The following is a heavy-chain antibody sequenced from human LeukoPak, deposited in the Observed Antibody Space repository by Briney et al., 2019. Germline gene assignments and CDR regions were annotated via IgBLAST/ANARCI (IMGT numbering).Heavy chain of an antibody. J-gene: IGHJ3*02. CDR2: IYTSGST. D-gene: IGHD5-24*01. V-gene: IGHV4-4*08. CDR3: ARAVGARRDGYYDAFDI. CDR1: GGSISSHY. Sequence: SETLSLTCTVSGGSISSHYWSWIRQPPGKGLEWIGRIYTSGSTNYNPSLKSRVTISVDTSKNQFSLKLSSVTAADTAVYYCARAVGARRDGYYDAFDIWGQGTMVTVSS.